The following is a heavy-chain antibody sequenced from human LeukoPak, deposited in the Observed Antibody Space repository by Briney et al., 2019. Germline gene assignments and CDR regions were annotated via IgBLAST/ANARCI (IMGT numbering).Heavy chain of an antibody. V-gene: IGHV1-18*01. J-gene: IGHJ4*02. CDR1: GYTFTSYG. Sequence: GASVKVSCKASGYTFTSYGISWVRQAPGQGLEWMGWISAYNGNTSYAQKLQGRVTMTTDTSTSTAYMELRSLRSDDTAVYYCARVSKSWSSSWFADYWGQGTLVTVSS. D-gene: IGHD6-13*01. CDR2: ISAYNGNT. CDR3: ARVSKSWSSSWFADY.